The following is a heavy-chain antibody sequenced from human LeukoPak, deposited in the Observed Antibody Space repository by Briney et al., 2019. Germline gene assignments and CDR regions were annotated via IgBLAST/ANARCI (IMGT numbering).Heavy chain of an antibody. J-gene: IGHJ5*02. D-gene: IGHD3-10*01. CDR1: RFTFSSYW. Sequence: GGSLRLSCAASRFTFSSYWMSWVRQAPGKGLEWVANIKQDGSEKYYVDSVKGRFTISRDDAKNTVDLQMNSLRGEDTAVYYCVRGRGSYGWFDPWGQGTLVTVSS. V-gene: IGHV3-7*01. CDR2: IKQDGSEK. CDR3: VRGRGSYGWFDP.